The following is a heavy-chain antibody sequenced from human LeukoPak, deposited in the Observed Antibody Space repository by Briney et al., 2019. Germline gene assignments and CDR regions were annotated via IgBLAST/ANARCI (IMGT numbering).Heavy chain of an antibody. V-gene: IGHV3-48*03. CDR3: ARDVSSSTRAFAI. CDR1: VFTLSTYE. J-gene: IGHJ3*02. CDR2: ISSRDSHT. D-gene: IGHD2-15*01. Sequence: PGGSLRLSCAVSVFTLSTYEMTWVRQAPGKGLEWGSFISSRDSHTFYADSVRGRFTIFRDTTKNSLYLQMNNLRGEDTAVYYCARDVSSSTRAFAIGAKGTMVAFS.